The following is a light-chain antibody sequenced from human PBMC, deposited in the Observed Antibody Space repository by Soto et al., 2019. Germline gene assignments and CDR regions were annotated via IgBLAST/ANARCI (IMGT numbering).Light chain of an antibody. CDR2: RNH. Sequence: QSVLTQSPSASVTPGQRVTISCSGSRSNIGTYAVNWYQQLPGAAPTLLIFRNHQRPSGVPDRFSGSKSGTSASLAISWPQSEDEADYYCAAWDDSLRAVVFGGGTKLTVL. J-gene: IGLJ2*01. CDR3: AAWDDSLRAVV. V-gene: IGLV1-44*01. CDR1: RSNIGTYA.